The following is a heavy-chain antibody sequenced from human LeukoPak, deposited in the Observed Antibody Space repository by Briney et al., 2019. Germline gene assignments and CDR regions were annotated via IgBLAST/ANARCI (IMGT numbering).Heavy chain of an antibody. V-gene: IGHV3-30*02. CDR1: GFTFGSYW. D-gene: IGHD2-2*01. Sequence: PGGSLRLSCAASGFTFGSYWMSWVRQAPGKGLEWVAFIRYDGSNKYYADSVKGRFTISRDNSKNTLYLQMNSLRAEDTAVYYCAKDGRGDCSSTSCYPHYYYYYYMDVWGKGTTVTISS. CDR2: IRYDGSNK. CDR3: AKDGRGDCSSTSCYPHYYYYYYMDV. J-gene: IGHJ6*03.